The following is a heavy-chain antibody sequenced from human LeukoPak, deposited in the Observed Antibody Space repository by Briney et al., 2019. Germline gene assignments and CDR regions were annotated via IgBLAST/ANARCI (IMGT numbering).Heavy chain of an antibody. CDR1: GFTFSSYS. CDR2: ISSSSTI. J-gene: IGHJ4*02. V-gene: IGHV3-48*01. Sequence: PGGSLRLSCAASGFTFSSYSMNWVRQAPGKGLEWVSYISSSSTIYYADSVKGRFTISRDDAKNSLYLQMNSLRAEDTAVYYCARDSSSRMGDFFDYWGQGTLVTVSS. D-gene: IGHD2-2*01. CDR3: ARDSSSRMGDFFDY.